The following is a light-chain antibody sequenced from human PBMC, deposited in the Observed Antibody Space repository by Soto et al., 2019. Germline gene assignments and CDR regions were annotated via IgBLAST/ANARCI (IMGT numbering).Light chain of an antibody. CDR1: QSLNNY. CDR3: QQYHRSSIT. Sequence: QSPSTLSASVGDRVTITCRASQSLNNYLAWYQQKPGKAPKLLIYDASTLERGVPSRFSGTGSGTEFTLTISSLQPDDFATYYCQQYHRSSITFGQGTRLEIK. J-gene: IGKJ5*01. CDR2: DAS. V-gene: IGKV1-5*01.